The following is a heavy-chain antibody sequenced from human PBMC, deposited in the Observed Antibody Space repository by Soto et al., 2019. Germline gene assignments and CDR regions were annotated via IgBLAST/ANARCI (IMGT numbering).Heavy chain of an antibody. CDR2: INSGNGNT. V-gene: IGHV1-3*01. CDR1: GYTFTNYA. J-gene: IGHJ6*02. CDR3: ATHVGSDYGDYGDRGYYYGMDV. Sequence: ASVKVSCKASGYTFTNYAVHWVGQAPGQRLEWMGWINSGNGNTKYSQKFQGQVTISADKSISTAYLQWSSLKASDTAMYYCATHVGSDYGDYGDRGYYYGMDVWGQGTTVTVSS. D-gene: IGHD4-17*01.